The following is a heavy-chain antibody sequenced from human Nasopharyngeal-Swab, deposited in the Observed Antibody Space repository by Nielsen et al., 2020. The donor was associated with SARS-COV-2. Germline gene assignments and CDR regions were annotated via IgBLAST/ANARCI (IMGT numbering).Heavy chain of an antibody. CDR1: GFTFSSYW. V-gene: IGHV3-7*01. J-gene: IGHJ5*02. CDR3: ARDVVSAARYNWFDP. CDR2: INQDGIEK. Sequence: GGSLRLSCAASGFTFSSYWMSWVRQAPGKGLEWVANINQDGIEKYYVDSVKGRFTISRDNAKNSLYLQMNTLRPEDTAVYYCARDVVSAARYNWFDPWGQGILVTVSS. D-gene: IGHD2-2*01.